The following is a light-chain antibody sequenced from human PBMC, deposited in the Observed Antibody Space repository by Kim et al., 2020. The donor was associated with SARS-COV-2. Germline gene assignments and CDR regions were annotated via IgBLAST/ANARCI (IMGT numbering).Light chain of an antibody. CDR2: AAS. V-gene: IGKV1-16*02. CDR1: QDISNY. J-gene: IGKJ4*01. CDR3: QQYNSYPLT. Sequence: DIQMTQSPSSLSASVGDRVTITCRASQDISNYLVWFQQKPGKAPKSLIYAASILQSGVPSKFSGSGSGTDFTLTISSLQPEDVATYYCQQYNSYPLTFGGGTKVDIK.